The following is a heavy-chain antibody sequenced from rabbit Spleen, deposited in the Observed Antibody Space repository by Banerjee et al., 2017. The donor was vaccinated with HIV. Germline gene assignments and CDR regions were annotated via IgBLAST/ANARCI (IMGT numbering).Heavy chain of an antibody. J-gene: IGHJ6*01. CDR1: GFSFSSRYY. V-gene: IGHV1S40*01. CDR3: ARDVGTSFSTYGMDL. D-gene: IGHD8-1*01. Sequence: QSLEESGGDLVKPGASLTLACTASGFSFSSRYYLCWVRQAPGKGLEWVACAYAGSSGNTYSATWAKGRFTISKTSSTTMTLQMTSLTAADTATYFCARDVGTSFSTYGMDLWGQGTLVTVS. CDR2: AYAGSSGNT.